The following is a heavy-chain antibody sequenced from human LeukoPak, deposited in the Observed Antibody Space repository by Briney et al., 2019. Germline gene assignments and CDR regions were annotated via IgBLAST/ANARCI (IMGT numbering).Heavy chain of an antibody. D-gene: IGHD4-23*01. V-gene: IGHV3-23*01. Sequence: GGSLRLSCAASGFTFSSYDMSWVRQAPGKGLEWVSAISGSGGSTYYADSVKGRFTISRDNSKNTLYLQMNSLRAEGTAVYYCAKGTVVTWNYFDYWGQGTLVTVSS. CDR1: GFTFSSYD. J-gene: IGHJ4*02. CDR3: AKGTVVTWNYFDY. CDR2: ISGSGGST.